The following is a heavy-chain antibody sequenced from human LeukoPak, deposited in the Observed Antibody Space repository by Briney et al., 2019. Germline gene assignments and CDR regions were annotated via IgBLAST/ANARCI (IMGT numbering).Heavy chain of an antibody. CDR1: GFIFSRYA. V-gene: IGHV3-33*01. D-gene: IGHD5-18*01. J-gene: IGHJ4*02. CDR3: ARGLGYSYGYGIDY. Sequence: GRSLRLSCAASGFIFSRYAMHWVRQAPGKGPEWVAIIWYDGSNKYYAESVEGRFTISRDNSKDTLYLQMNSLRAEDTAVYSCARGLGYSYGYGIDYWGQGTLVIASS. CDR2: IWYDGSNK.